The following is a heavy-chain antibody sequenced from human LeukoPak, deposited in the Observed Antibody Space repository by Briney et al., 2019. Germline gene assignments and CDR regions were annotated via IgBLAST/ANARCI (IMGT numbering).Heavy chain of an antibody. CDR2: IKQNGEAN. V-gene: IGHV3-7*01. J-gene: IGHJ4*02. Sequence: PGGSLRLSGVVSGFKGYWMAWVRQAPGKGLEWLANIKQNGEANQYEDSVMGRFTVSRDNAKNSLFLQLDSLRVEDTALYYCARENWGTLDYWGQGALVTGSS. CDR3: ARENWGTLDY. D-gene: IGHD7-27*01. CDR1: GFKGYW.